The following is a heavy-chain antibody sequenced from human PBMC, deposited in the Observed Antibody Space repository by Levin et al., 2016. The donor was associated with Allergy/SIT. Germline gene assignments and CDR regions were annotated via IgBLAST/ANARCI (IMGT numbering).Heavy chain of an antibody. V-gene: IGHV4-31*02. CDR3: AREEPDSSPPL. D-gene: IGHD3-22*01. Sequence: WIRQPPGKGLEWIGYIYYSGSTYYNPSLKSRVTISVDTSKNQFSLKLSSVTAADTAVYYCAREEPDSSPPLWGQGTLVTVSS. J-gene: IGHJ4*02. CDR2: IYYSGST.